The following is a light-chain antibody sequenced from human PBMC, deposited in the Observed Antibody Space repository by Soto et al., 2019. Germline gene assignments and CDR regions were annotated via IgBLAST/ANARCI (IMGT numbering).Light chain of an antibody. V-gene: IGLV2-11*01. CDR2: DVN. CDR1: SSDVGGYNY. J-gene: IGLJ2*01. Sequence: QSVLTQPRSVSGSPGQSVSISCTGTSSDVGGYNYVSWFQQHPGKAPKVMIYDVNERPSGVPDRFSGSKSGNTASLTISGLQADDEADYYCCSYAGSYTFLFGGGTKVTVL. CDR3: CSYAGSYTFL.